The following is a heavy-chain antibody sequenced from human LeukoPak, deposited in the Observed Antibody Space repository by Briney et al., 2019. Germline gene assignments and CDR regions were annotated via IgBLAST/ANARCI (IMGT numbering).Heavy chain of an antibody. J-gene: IGHJ4*02. Sequence: SETLSLTCALSGGSMSSYYWSWIRQPPRKGLEWIGYIYYSGSTNYNPSLKSRVTISLDTSKNQFSLKLNSVTAADTAAYYCARHAFWYSSFFDYWGQGTLVTVSS. V-gene: IGHV4-59*08. CDR1: GGSMSSYY. CDR3: ARHAFWYSSFFDY. CDR2: IYYSGST. D-gene: IGHD6-19*01.